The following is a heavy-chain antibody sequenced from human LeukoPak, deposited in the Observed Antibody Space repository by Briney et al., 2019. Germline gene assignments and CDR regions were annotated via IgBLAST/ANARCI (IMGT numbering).Heavy chain of an antibody. CDR3: ARRARVRMVYFYYFMDI. D-gene: IGHD2-8*01. J-gene: IGHJ6*03. V-gene: IGHV3-23*01. Sequence: GGSLRLSCAASGFTSSSYAMSWVRQAPGKGLEWVSAISGSGGSTYYTDSVKGRFTISRSNSNNTVYLQMNNLRAEDTAVYYCARRARVRMVYFYYFMDIWGKGTTVTVSS. CDR1: GFTSSSYA. CDR2: ISGSGGST.